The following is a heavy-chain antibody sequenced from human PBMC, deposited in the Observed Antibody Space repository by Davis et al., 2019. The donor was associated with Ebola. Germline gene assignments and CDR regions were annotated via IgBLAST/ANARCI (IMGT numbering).Heavy chain of an antibody. CDR1: GFTFSGSA. V-gene: IGHV3-73*01. J-gene: IGHJ6*02. CDR3: TSTSDYYGSGSSLNYYYYGMDV. CDR2: IRSKANSYAT. D-gene: IGHD3-10*01. Sequence: GESLKIFCAASGFTFSGSAMHWVRQASGKGLEWVGRIRSKANSYATAYAASVKGRFTISRDDSKNTAYLQMNSLKTEDTAVYYCTSTSDYYGSGSSLNYYYYGMDVWGQGTTVTVSS.